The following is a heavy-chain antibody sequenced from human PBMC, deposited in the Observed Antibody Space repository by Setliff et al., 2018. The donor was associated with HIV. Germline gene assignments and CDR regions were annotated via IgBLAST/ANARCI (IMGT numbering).Heavy chain of an antibody. Sequence: GGSLRLSCAASGFTFSSYAMAWVRQAPGKGLEWVSIISATGDTPFYANSVKGRLTISRDNSKNTLYLQMNSLRAEDTAVYYCAKDSGNSGWYLDYWGQGILVTVSS. J-gene: IGHJ4*02. D-gene: IGHD6-19*01. CDR1: GFTFSSYA. V-gene: IGHV3-23*01. CDR3: AKDSGNSGWYLDY. CDR2: ISATGDTP.